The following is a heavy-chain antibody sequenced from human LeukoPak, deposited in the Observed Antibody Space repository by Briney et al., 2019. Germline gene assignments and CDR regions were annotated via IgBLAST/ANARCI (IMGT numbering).Heavy chain of an antibody. CDR2: ISSDGNKE. D-gene: IGHD6-25*01. Sequence: GGSLRLSCAASGFSFSNYWMHWVRQAPDKGLDWVAEISSDGNKEFYADSVKGRFIISRDNSKNTVFLQMNSLRGEDTAVCYCVRDFSGKWSLEYWGQGTLVTVSS. V-gene: IGHV3-30-3*01. CDR1: GFSFSNYW. CDR3: VRDFSGKWSLEY. J-gene: IGHJ4*02.